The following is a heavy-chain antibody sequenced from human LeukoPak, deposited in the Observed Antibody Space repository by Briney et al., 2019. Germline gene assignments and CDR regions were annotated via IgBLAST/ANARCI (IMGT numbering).Heavy chain of an antibody. V-gene: IGHV4-38-2*02. J-gene: IGHJ4*02. Sequence: PSETLSLTRTVSGYAISSAYYWGWIRQPPGKGLEWIGTIHYTGSTYYNPSLKSRVTISLDTSKNQFSLKLSSVTAADTAIYYCARFPRYWGQGTLVTVSS. CDR1: GYAISSAYY. CDR2: IHYTGST. CDR3: ARFPRY.